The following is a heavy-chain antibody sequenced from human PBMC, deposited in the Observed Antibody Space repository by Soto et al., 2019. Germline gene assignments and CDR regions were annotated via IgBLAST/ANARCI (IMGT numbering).Heavy chain of an antibody. Sequence: QVQLQESGPRLVRPSQTLSLTCTVSGESIDTAGYYWTWIRQRPGRGLEWLGFIYHSGATYYSSSMKSRLSISIDRSQNQFYLKVTSVTAADTAVYFCSRGDYWGQGMLVTVSS. V-gene: IGHV4-31*03. CDR3: SRGDY. CDR2: IYHSGAT. J-gene: IGHJ4*02. CDR1: GESIDTAGYY.